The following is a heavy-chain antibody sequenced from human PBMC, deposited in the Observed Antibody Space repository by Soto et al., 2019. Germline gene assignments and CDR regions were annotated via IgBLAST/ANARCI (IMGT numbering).Heavy chain of an antibody. Sequence: SVKVSCKASGFTFTSSAVQWVRQARGQRLEWIGWIVVGSGNTNYAQKFQERVTITRDMSTSTAYMELSSLRSKDTAVYYCAADYCRGGSCYSGYYYGMDVWGQGTTVTVSS. CDR3: AADYCRGGSCYSGYYYGMDV. CDR2: IVVGSGNT. CDR1: GFTFTSSA. V-gene: IGHV1-58*01. D-gene: IGHD2-15*01. J-gene: IGHJ6*02.